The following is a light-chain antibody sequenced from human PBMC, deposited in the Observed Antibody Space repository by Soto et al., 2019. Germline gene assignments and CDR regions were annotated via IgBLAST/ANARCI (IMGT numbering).Light chain of an antibody. Sequence: NFMLTQPHSVSESPGKTVTISCTRSSGSIASNSVQWYQQRPGSSPITMIYEDNQRPSGVPDRFSGSIDSSSNSASLSISGLKTEDEADYYCQSSDSNSHVVFGGGTKLTVL. J-gene: IGLJ2*01. CDR1: SGSIASNS. CDR2: EDN. CDR3: QSSDSNSHVV. V-gene: IGLV6-57*01.